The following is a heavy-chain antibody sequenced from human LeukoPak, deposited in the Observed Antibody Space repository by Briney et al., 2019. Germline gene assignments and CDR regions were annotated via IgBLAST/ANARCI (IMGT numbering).Heavy chain of an antibody. CDR3: ARDPFYCSSTSCGDY. V-gene: IGHV3-21*01. J-gene: IGHJ4*02. D-gene: IGHD2-2*01. CDR1: GFTFSSYS. Sequence: NPGGSLRLSCAASGFTFSSYSMNWVRQAPGKGLEWVSSISSSSSYIYYADSVKGRFTISRDNAKNSLYLQMNSLRAEDTAVYYCARDPFYCSSTSCGDYWGQGTLVTVSS. CDR2: ISSSSSYI.